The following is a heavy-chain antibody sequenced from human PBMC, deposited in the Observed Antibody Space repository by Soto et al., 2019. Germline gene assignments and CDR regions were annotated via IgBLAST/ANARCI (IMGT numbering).Heavy chain of an antibody. J-gene: IGHJ4*02. V-gene: IGHV3-33*01. D-gene: IGHD2-8*02. CDR3: ADWPFNHWWDY. CDR1: GFTFSSYG. CDR2: IWYDGSNK. Sequence: GGSLRLSCAASGFTFSSYGMHWVRQAPGKGLEWVAVIWYDGSNKYYADSVKGRFTISRDNSKNTLYLQMNSLRAEDTAVYYCADWPFNHWWDYWGQGTLVTVSS.